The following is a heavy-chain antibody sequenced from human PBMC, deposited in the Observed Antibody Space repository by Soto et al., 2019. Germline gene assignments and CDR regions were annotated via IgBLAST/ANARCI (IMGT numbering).Heavy chain of an antibody. D-gene: IGHD3-3*01. CDR2: ISAYNGNT. J-gene: IGHJ4*02. CDR3: ARAEYYDFWSGYPYYFDY. V-gene: IGHV1-18*01. Sequence: QVPLVQSGAEVKKPGASVKVSCKASGYTFTSYGISWVRQAPGQGLEWMGWISAYNGNTNYAQKLQGRVTMTTDTSTSTAYMELRSLRSDDTAVYYCARAEYYDFWSGYPYYFDYWGQGTLVTVSS. CDR1: GYTFTSYG.